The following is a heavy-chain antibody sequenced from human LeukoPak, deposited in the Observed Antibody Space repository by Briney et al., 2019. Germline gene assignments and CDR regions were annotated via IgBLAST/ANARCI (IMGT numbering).Heavy chain of an antibody. Sequence: GASVKVSCKASGGTFSSYAISWVRQAPGQGLEWMGRIIPILGIANYAQKFQGRVTITADKSTSTAYMELSSLRSEDTAVYYCARVAPGTTFYYYGMDVWGQGTTVTVSS. CDR2: IIPILGIA. CDR1: GGTFSSYA. D-gene: IGHD1-1*01. J-gene: IGHJ6*02. V-gene: IGHV1-69*04. CDR3: ARVAPGTTFYYYGMDV.